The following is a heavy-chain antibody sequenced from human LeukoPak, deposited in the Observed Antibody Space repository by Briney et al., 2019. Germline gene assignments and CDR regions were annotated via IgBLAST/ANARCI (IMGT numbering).Heavy chain of an antibody. CDR2: IYHSGNT. CDR1: GYSISSDHF. CDR3: GRDVGQLGSDD. Sequence: SETLSLTCVVSGYSISSDHFWGWIRQPPGKGLEWIGTIYHSGNTYYKSSVKSRLTISLETSKNQFSLKLSSVTAADTAVYYCGRDVGQLGSDDWGQGTLVTVSS. D-gene: IGHD6-13*01. J-gene: IGHJ4*02. V-gene: IGHV4-38-2*02.